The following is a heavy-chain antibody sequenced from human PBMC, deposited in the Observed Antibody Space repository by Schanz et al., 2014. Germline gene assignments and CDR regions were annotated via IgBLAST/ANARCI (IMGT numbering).Heavy chain of an antibody. D-gene: IGHD2-2*01. Sequence: EVQLVESGGGLVQPGGSLRLSCAASGFTFSSYGMHWVRQAPGKGLEWVSGISGSGGSTYYADSVKGRFTISRDNSKNTLYLQMNSLRAEDTAVYYCAKDLLYGAPMPLNHLDYWGQGTLVTVSS. CDR1: GFTFSSYG. CDR2: ISGSGGST. V-gene: IGHV3-23*04. J-gene: IGHJ4*02. CDR3: AKDLLYGAPMPLNHLDY.